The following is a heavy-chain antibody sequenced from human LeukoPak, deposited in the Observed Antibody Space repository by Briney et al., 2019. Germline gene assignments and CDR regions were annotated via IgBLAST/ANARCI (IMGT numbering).Heavy chain of an antibody. CDR3: ARDRPGTGYYYYYYMDV. J-gene: IGHJ6*03. V-gene: IGHV1-18*01. CDR2: ISAYNGNT. D-gene: IGHD6-13*01. CDR1: GYTFTSYG. Sequence: ASVKVSCKASGYTFTSYGISWVRQAPGQGLEWMGRISAYNGNTNYAQKLQGRVTMTTDTSTSTAYMELRSLRSDDTAVYYCARDRPGTGYYYYYYMDVWGKGTTVTVSS.